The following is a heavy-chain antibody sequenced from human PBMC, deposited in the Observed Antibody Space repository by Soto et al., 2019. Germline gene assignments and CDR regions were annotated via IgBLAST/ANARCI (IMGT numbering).Heavy chain of an antibody. J-gene: IGHJ4*02. CDR3: AREGYSSSNFDY. CDR1: GGSISSSSYY. CDR2: IYYSGST. D-gene: IGHD6-13*01. V-gene: IGHV4-39*07. Sequence: SETLSLTCTVSGGSISSSSYYWGWIRQPPGKGLEWIGSIYYSGSTNYNPSLKSRVTISVDTSKNQFSLKLSSVTAADTAVYYCAREGYSSSNFDYWGQGTLVTVSS.